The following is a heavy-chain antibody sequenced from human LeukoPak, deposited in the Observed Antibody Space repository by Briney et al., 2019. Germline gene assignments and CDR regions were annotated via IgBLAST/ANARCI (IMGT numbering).Heavy chain of an antibody. CDR1: GYSFTSYW. Sequence: GEALKISCKGSGYSFTSYWIGWVRQMPGKGREWMGIIYPGDSDTRYGPSFHGQVTISADKSISTAYLQWSSLKASDTAMYYCARLDSTHKIYGMDVWGQGTTVTVSS. CDR2: IYPGDSDT. D-gene: IGHD2-2*03. CDR3: ARLDSTHKIYGMDV. J-gene: IGHJ6*02. V-gene: IGHV5-51*01.